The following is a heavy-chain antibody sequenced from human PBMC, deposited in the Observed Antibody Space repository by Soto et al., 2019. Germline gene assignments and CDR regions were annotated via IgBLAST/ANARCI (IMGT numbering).Heavy chain of an antibody. CDR3: ARDRPGIAAAGTGVTGFDP. CDR2: VIPIFGTA. Sequence: GASVEVSCRASGCTFSSYAISCVRQAPGQGLEWVGGVIPIFGTANYAQKFQGRVTITADESTSIAYMELSSLRSEDTAVYYCARDRPGIAAAGTGVTGFDPWGQGTLVTVSS. CDR1: GCTFSSYA. J-gene: IGHJ5*02. D-gene: IGHD6-13*01. V-gene: IGHV1-69*13.